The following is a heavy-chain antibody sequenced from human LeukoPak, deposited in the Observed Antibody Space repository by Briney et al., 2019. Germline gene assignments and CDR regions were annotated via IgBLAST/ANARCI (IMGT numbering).Heavy chain of an antibody. J-gene: IGHJ4*02. Sequence: ASLKVSCKASGGTFSSYAISWVRQAPGHGLEWMGRIFPIFGTANYAQKFQGRVTITTDESTSTAYMELSSLRYEEIAVCCRAMVREAYFRCHFYAVLCDHGGQKTRVTVSS. V-gene: IGHV1-69*05. CDR2: IFPIFGTA. D-gene: IGHD2-21*01. CDR3: AMVREAYFRCHFYAVLCDH. CDR1: GGTFSSYA.